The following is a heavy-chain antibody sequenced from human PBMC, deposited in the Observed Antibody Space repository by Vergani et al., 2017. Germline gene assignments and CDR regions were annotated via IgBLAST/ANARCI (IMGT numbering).Heavy chain of an antibody. CDR2: IRDKAYNYAT. V-gene: IGHV3-73*02. CDR1: GLTFSDSA. CDR3: FYDFWAGYDSGDV. Sequence: EVHLVESGGGLVQPGESLKLSCATSGLTFSDSAIHWVRQTSGKGLEWIGRIRDKAYNYATVNAVSVKGRFTISRDDSKKTAYLQMNGLTTEDTAVYYCFYDFWAGYDSGDVWGKGTTVTVSS. J-gene: IGHJ6*04. D-gene: IGHD3/OR15-3a*01.